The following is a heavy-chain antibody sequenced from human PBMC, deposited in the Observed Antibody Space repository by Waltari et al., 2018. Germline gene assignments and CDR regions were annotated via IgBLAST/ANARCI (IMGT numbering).Heavy chain of an antibody. D-gene: IGHD6-13*01. V-gene: IGHV3-7*01. Sequence: EVQLVESGGGLVQPGGSLRLAGAAPGSPFSNNWMTWVRQAPGKGLEWVANINQDGSEKYSVESVKGRFTISRDNAKNSLYLQLNSLRADDTAVYYCTRGGDDSSWYWRNWGQGTLVTVSS. J-gene: IGHJ4*02. CDR2: INQDGSEK. CDR1: GSPFSNNW. CDR3: TRGGDDSSWYWRN.